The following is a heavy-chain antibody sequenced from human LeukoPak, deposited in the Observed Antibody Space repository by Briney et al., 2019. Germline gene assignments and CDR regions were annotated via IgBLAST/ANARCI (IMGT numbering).Heavy chain of an antibody. Sequence: PGGSERLSCAAYGFTFDDYGMNWVRQAPGKGLEWVAFIRYDGSNKYYADSVKGRFTISRDNSKNTLYLQMNSLRAEDTAVYYCAKDAIVVVPAGVDYWGQGTLVTVSS. D-gene: IGHD2-2*01. CDR2: IRYDGSNK. CDR1: GFTFDDYG. CDR3: AKDAIVVVPAGVDY. J-gene: IGHJ4*02. V-gene: IGHV3-30*02.